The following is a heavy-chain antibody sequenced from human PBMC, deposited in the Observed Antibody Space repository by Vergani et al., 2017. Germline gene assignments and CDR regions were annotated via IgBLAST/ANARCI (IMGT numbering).Heavy chain of an antibody. CDR3: AKVTDGVEQRLVLRENWYFDL. CDR2: IKQDGSEK. D-gene: IGHD6-13*01. CDR1: GFTFSSYW. Sequence: EVQLVESGGGLVQPGGSLRLSCAASGFTFSSYWMSWVRQAPGKGLEWVANIKQDGSEKYYVDSVKGRFTISRDNAKNSLYLQMNSLRAEDTAVYYCAKVTDGVEQRLVLRENWYFDLWGRGTLVTVSS. V-gene: IGHV3-7*03. J-gene: IGHJ2*01.